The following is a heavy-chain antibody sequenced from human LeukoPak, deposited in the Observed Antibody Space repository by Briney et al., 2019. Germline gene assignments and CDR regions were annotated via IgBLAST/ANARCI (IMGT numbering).Heavy chain of an antibody. J-gene: IGHJ4*02. V-gene: IGHV3-33*08. Sequence: GRSRRLSCAASGFTLSSHDMHWVRQAPGEGLEWVAAIWFEGGNRYYADSVTGRFTISRDNSKNTLYLQLNSLRAEDTAVYYCARDSLDTQPRQTAGDIFDYWGQGTLVTVSS. CDR1: GFTLSSHD. D-gene: IGHD6-13*01. CDR2: IWFEGGNR. CDR3: ARDSLDTQPRQTAGDIFDY.